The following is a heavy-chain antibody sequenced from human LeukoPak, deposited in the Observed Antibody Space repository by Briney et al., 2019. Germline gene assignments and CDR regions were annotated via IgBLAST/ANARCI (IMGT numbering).Heavy chain of an antibody. CDR2: ISDDGSKI. J-gene: IGHJ4*02. CDR3: AKDTPLCYFDY. CDR1: GFSFSNYG. D-gene: IGHD3-16*01. V-gene: IGHV3-30*18. Sequence: GGSLRLSCAASGFSFSNYGMHWVRQAPGKGLEWVAVISDDGSKIYYGDSVKGRFAISRDNSKNTLSLQMDSLRAEDTAVYYCAKDTPLCYFDYWGQGTLVTVSS.